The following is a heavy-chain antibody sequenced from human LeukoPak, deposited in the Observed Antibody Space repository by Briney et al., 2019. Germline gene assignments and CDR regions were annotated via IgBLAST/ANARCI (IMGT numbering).Heavy chain of an antibody. V-gene: IGHV3-7*01. D-gene: IGHD2/OR15-2a*01. CDR3: ARDRAYSTYDY. J-gene: IGHJ4*02. CDR2: IKEDGSVK. CDR1: GFTFSNSW. Sequence: GGFLRLSCTGSGFTFSNSWMTWVRQAPGKGLEWVADIKEDGSVKNYVEYVKGRFTISRDNAKNSLHLQMSSLRVEDTAVYYCARDRAYSTYDYWGQGTLVRVSS.